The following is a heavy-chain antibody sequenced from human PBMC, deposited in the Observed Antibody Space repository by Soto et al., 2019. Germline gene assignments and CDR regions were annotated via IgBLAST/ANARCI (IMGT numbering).Heavy chain of an antibody. CDR1: GFNFSNFE. Sequence: GGSLRLSCEASGFNFSNFEMNWVRQAPGKGLEWLSYISRSSSFIYSTDSVKGRFTISRDNAKMSLYLQMSNLRAEDTAVYYCAKEIRYSYGDHYYYYGMDVWGQGTTVTVSS. CDR3: AKEIRYSYGDHYYYYGMDV. CDR2: ISRSSSFI. J-gene: IGHJ6*02. V-gene: IGHV3-48*03. D-gene: IGHD5-18*01.